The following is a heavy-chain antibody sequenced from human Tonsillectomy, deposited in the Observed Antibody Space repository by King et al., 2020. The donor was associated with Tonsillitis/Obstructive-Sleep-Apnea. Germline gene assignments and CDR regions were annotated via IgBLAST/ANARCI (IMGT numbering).Heavy chain of an antibody. CDR3: TRGNSSGWSDDAFHI. J-gene: IGHJ3*02. D-gene: IGHD6-19*01. Sequence: QLQESGPGLVKPSGTLALTCAVSGGSISSSNWWSCVSQPPGKWLEWIGEIYHIGSRNYNPSLKFRVSMSVDKSKTQFALKVNSGTAADTAVYYCTRGNSSGWSDDAFHIWGQGTMVTVSS. CDR2: IYHIGSR. CDR1: GGSISSSNW. V-gene: IGHV4-4*02.